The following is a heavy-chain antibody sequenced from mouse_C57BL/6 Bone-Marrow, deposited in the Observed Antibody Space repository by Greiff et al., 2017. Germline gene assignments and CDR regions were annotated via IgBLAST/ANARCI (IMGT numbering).Heavy chain of an antibody. CDR2: IYPGSGST. Sequence: QVQLQQPGAELVKPGASVKMSCKASGYNFTSYWITWVKQRPGQGLEWIGDIYPGSGSTKYNEKFKSKATMTVDTSSSTAYMQLSRLTSEDSAVYYCARPYYSNYWYFYVWCTGTTVIVAS. CDR3: ARPYYSNYWYFYV. V-gene: IGHV1-55*01. CDR1: GYNFTSYW. J-gene: IGHJ1*03. D-gene: IGHD2-5*01.